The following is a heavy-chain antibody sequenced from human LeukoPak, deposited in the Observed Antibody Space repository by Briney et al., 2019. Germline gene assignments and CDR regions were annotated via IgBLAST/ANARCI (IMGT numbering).Heavy chain of an antibody. CDR3: AREAYYDFWSGYYHASYFDY. D-gene: IGHD3-3*01. J-gene: IGHJ4*02. V-gene: IGHV4-59*01. Sequence: SETLSLTCTVSGGSISSYYWSWIRQPPGKGLEWIGYIYYSGSTNYNPSLKSPVTISVDTSKNQFSLKLSSVTAADTAVYYCAREAYYDFWSGYYHASYFDYWGQGTLVTVSS. CDR1: GGSISSYY. CDR2: IYYSGST.